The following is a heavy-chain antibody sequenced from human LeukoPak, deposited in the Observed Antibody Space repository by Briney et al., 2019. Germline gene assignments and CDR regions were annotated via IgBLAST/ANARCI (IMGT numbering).Heavy chain of an antibody. CDR2: INHSGST. Sequence: SETLSLTCAVYGGSFSGYYWSWIRQPPGKGLEWIGEINHSGSTNYNPSLKSRVTISVDTSKNQFSLKLSSVTAADTAVYYCARFGYSSSPGWFDPWGQGTLVTVSS. V-gene: IGHV4-34*01. CDR3: ARFGYSSSPGWFDP. CDR1: GGSFSGYY. J-gene: IGHJ5*02. D-gene: IGHD6-6*01.